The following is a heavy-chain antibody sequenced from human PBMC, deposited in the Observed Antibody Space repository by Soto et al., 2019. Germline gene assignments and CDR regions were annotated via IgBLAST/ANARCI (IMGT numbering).Heavy chain of an antibody. V-gene: IGHV5-51*03. CDR2: IYPDDCDP. CDR3: ARMDILTGDYGMDV. J-gene: IGHJ6*02. CDR1: GYSFTSYW. D-gene: IGHD3-9*01. Sequence: EVQLVQSGAEVKKTGESLKISCKGSGYSFTSYWIGWVRQMPGKGLEWMGIIYPDDCDPRYSPTFQGPVTISADKSISTAYLPWSSLKASDTAMYDCARMDILTGDYGMDVWGQGTTVTVSS.